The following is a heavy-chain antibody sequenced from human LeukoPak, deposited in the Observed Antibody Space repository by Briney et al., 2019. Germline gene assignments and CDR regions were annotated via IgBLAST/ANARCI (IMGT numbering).Heavy chain of an antibody. J-gene: IGHJ4*02. D-gene: IGHD3-10*01. V-gene: IGHV3-53*01. CDR1: GFTVSSNY. CDR2: IYSGGST. CDR3: ARGDPFGSGPSPAYFDY. Sequence: GGSLRLSCAASGFTVSSNYMSWVRQAPGKGLEWVSIIYSGGSTYYADSVKGRFTISRDNSKNTLYLQMNSLRAEDTAVYYCARGDPFGSGPSPAYFDYWGQGTLVTVSS.